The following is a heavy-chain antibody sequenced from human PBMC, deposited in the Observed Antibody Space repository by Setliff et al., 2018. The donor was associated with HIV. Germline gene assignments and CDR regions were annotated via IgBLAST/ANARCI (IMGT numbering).Heavy chain of an antibody. J-gene: IGHJ4*02. CDR2: IIPIFATT. Sequence: SVKVSCKASGGTFSSYAISWVRQAPGQGLEWMGGIIPIFATTNYAQKFQGRVAIAADESTSTAYMELSSLRSEDTAVYYCARAGRGDYTEYGGGDYFDYWGQGTLVTVSS. V-gene: IGHV1-69*13. CDR3: ARAGRGDYTEYGGGDYFDY. D-gene: IGHD3-10*01. CDR1: GGTFSSYA.